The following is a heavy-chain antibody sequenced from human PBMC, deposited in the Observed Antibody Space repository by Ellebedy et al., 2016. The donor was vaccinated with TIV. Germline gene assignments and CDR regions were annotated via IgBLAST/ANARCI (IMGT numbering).Heavy chain of an antibody. CDR3: ARSGSIGSSRGYCSGGSFHLDY. V-gene: IGHV1-2*04. CDR2: NNPNSGGT. J-gene: IGHJ4*02. D-gene: IGHD2-15*01. CDR1: GYTFTSYY. Sequence: AASVKVSCKASGYTFTSYYMHWVRQAPGQGLAWMGWNNPNSGGTNYAQKFQGWVTMTRDTSISTAYMELSRLRSDDTAVYYCARSGSIGSSRGYCSGGSFHLDYWGQGTLVTVSS.